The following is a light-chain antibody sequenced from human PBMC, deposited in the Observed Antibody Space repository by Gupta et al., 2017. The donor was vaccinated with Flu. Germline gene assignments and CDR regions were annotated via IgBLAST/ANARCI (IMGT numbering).Light chain of an antibody. CDR2: GAS. V-gene: IGKV3-15*01. Sequence: VIPQSLATLPVSPGERATLSCRASQSVSSTLAWYQQRPGQAPRLLIHGASTRATGIPARFSGRGSGTEFTLTIASLQSEDFAAYYCQQYNNWSLTFGGGTKVEI. CDR3: QQYNNWSLT. J-gene: IGKJ4*01. CDR1: QSVSST.